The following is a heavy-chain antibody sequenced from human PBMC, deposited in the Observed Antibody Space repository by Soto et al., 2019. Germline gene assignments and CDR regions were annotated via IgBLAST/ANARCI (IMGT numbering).Heavy chain of an antibody. CDR3: ARASSTVVTPNYYYYGMDV. CDR2: IIPIFGTA. Sequence: QVQLVQSGAEVKKPGSSVKVSCKASGGTFSSYAISWVRQAPGQGLEWMGGIIPIFGTASYAQKFQGRVTITADESTSTAYMELSSLRSEDTAVYYCARASSTVVTPNYYYYGMDVWGQGTTVTVSS. J-gene: IGHJ6*02. D-gene: IGHD4-17*01. CDR1: GGTFSSYA. V-gene: IGHV1-69*01.